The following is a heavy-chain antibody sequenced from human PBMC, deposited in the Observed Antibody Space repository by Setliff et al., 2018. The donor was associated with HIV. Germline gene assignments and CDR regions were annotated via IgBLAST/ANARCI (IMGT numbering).Heavy chain of an antibody. Sequence: ASVKVSCKTSGYTFDIYYIHWVRQAPGQGLEWMGVIDPTGGRTTYAQKFEDRVTMTRDLSTSTVYMELTRLKSEDVAIYYCARDGINYDFWSGQNASNWFDPWDQGTLVTVS. D-gene: IGHD3-3*01. CDR2: IDPTGGRT. CDR3: ARDGINYDFWSGQNASNWFDP. J-gene: IGHJ5*02. CDR1: GYTFDIYY. V-gene: IGHV1-46*02.